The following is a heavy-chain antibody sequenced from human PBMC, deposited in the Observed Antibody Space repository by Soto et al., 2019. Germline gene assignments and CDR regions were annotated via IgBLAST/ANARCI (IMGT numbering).Heavy chain of an antibody. CDR1: GFTFSSYG. V-gene: IGHV3-33*01. Sequence: GGSLRLSCAASGFTFSSYGMHWVRQAPGKGLEWVAVIWYDGSNKYYADSVKGRFTISRDNSKNTLYLQMNSLRAEDTAVYYCARTYYDFWSGYPDYWGQGTLVTVSS. CDR3: ARTYYDFWSGYPDY. D-gene: IGHD3-3*01. CDR2: IWYDGSNK. J-gene: IGHJ4*02.